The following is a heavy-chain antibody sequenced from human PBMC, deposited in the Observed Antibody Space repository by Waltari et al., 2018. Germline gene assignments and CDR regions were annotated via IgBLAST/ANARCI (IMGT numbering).Heavy chain of an antibody. J-gene: IGHJ3*02. CDR1: GSSFRGYY. CDR2: INHSGST. D-gene: IGHD1-1*01. Sequence: QVQLQQWGAGLLKPSETLSLTCAVYGSSFRGYYSSWIRQPPGMGLEWIGEINHSGSTNYNPSLKSRVTISVDTSKNQFSLKLSSVTAADTAVYYCARRKNDGLSVDAFDIWGQGTMVTVSS. CDR3: ARRKNDGLSVDAFDI. V-gene: IGHV4-34*01.